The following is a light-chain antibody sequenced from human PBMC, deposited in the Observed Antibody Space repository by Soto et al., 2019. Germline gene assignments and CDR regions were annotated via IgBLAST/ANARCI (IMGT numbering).Light chain of an antibody. J-gene: IGLJ2*01. V-gene: IGLV3-21*04. CDR3: QGWDSSSDHVV. Sequence: SSELTQPPSVSVAPGKTARITCGGTNIGSKSVHWYPQKPGQAPLLLIYYDSARPSGSPERLSGSNSGNTATLTISRVEAGDEDDYYCQGWDSSSDHVVFGGGTKLTVL. CDR2: YDS. CDR1: NIGSKS.